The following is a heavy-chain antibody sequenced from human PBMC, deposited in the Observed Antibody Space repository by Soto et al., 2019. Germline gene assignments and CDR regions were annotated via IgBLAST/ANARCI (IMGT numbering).Heavy chain of an antibody. V-gene: IGHV4-59*01. D-gene: IGHD6-13*01. J-gene: IGHJ5*02. Sequence: ELQSLTWTVSDGSISSYYWILILQPPGKGLEWIGYIYYSGSTNYNPSLKSRVTISVGTSKNQFSLKLSSVTAADTAVYYCARLGIAAAGTDWFDPWGQGTLVTVSS. CDR2: IYYSGST. CDR1: DGSISSYY. CDR3: ARLGIAAAGTDWFDP.